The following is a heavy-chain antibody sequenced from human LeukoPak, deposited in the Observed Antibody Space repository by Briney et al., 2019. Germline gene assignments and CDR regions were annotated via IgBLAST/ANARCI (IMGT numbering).Heavy chain of an antibody. CDR3: ARHPRDTALFTIDY. CDR1: GFSVSSNF. J-gene: IGHJ4*02. CDR2: IYSGGSA. Sequence: GGSLRLSCAASGFSVSSNFMNWVRQAPGKGLQWVSVIYSGGSAYYADSLKGRFTISRDNSKDTLYVQMNSLRAEDTAVYYCARHPRDTALFTIDYWGQGTLVTVSS. D-gene: IGHD5-18*01. V-gene: IGHV3-53*01.